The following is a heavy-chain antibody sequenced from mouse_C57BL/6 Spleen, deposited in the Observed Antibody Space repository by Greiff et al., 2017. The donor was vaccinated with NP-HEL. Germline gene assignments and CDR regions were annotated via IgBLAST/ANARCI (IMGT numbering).Heavy chain of an antibody. V-gene: IGHV5-16*01. J-gene: IGHJ4*01. CDR1: GFTFSDYY. D-gene: IGHD2-4*01. CDR3: AREDYYYAMDY. Sequence: DVQLVESEGGLVQPGSSMKLSCTASGFTFSDYYMAWVRQVPEKGLEWVANINYDGSSTYYLDSLKSRFIISRDNAKNILYLQMSSLKSEDTATYYCAREDYYYAMDYWGQGTSVTVSS. CDR2: INYDGSST.